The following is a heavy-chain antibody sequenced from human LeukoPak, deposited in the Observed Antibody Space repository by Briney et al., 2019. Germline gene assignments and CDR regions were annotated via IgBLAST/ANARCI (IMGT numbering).Heavy chain of an antibody. CDR2: ISGSGGST. CDR3: AKVRTGHYFDY. D-gene: IGHD3/OR15-3a*01. J-gene: IGHJ4*02. Sequence: PGGSLRLSCAASGFTFSSYAMSCVRQAPGKGLVWVSAISGSGGSTYYADSVKGRFTVSRDDSKNTMYVQTNSLRAEDTAVYYCAKVRTGHYFDYWGQGTLVTVSS. V-gene: IGHV3-23*01. CDR1: GFTFSSYA.